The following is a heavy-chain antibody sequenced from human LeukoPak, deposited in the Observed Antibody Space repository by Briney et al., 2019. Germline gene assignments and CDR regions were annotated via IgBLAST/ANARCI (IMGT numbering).Heavy chain of an antibody. J-gene: IGHJ1*01. CDR2: INPNSGGT. D-gene: IGHD6-6*01. Sequence: ASVKVSCKASGYTFTGYYMHWVRQAPGQGLEGMGWINPNSGGTNYAQKFQGRVTMTRDTSISTAYMELSRLRSDDTAVYYCARDQDSSSLNFQHWGQGTLVTVSS. CDR3: ARDQDSSSLNFQH. CDR1: GYTFTGYY. V-gene: IGHV1-2*02.